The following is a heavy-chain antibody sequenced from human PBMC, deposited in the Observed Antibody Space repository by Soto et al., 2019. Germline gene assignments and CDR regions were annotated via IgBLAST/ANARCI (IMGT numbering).Heavy chain of an antibody. CDR1: GGTFSSYA. V-gene: IGHV1-69*12. D-gene: IGHD5-12*01. CDR3: AKGGLQFLRSPGRAMDV. CDR2: IIPIFATA. J-gene: IGHJ6*02. Sequence: QVQLVQSGAEVKKPGSSVKVSCKASGGTFSSYAISWVRQAPGQGLEWMGGIIPIFATAKYAQKFQGRVMITADESTSTAYMELSSLRSEDTAVYYCAKGGLQFLRSPGRAMDVWGQGTTVTVSS.